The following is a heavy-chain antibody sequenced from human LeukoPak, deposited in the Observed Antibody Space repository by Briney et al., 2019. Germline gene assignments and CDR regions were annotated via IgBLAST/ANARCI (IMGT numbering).Heavy chain of an antibody. V-gene: IGHV1-69*13. CDR3: AGHYQNGEQWLVLKYYYYYGMDV. CDR2: IIPILGTA. J-gene: IGHJ6*02. D-gene: IGHD6-19*01. Sequence: SVKVSCKASGGTFSSYAISWVRQAPGQGLEWMGGIIPILGTANYAQKFQGRVTITADESTSTAYMELSSLRSEDTAVYYCAGHYQNGEQWLVLKYYYYYGMDVWGQGTTVTVSS. CDR1: GGTFSSYA.